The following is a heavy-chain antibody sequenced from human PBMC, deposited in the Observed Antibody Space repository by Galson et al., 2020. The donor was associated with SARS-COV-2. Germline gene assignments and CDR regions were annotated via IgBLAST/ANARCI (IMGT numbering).Heavy chain of an antibody. D-gene: IGHD4-17*01. CDR2: ICTSGST. J-gene: IGHJ5*02. CDR1: GGSISSYY. Sequence: SQTLSLTCTVSGGSISSYYWSWIRQPAGKGLEWVGHICTSGSTNYNPSLKSRVTMSLDTAKNQFSLKLSSVTAADTAVYYCARAVTSLNWFDPWGQGTLVTVSS. CDR3: ARAVTSLNWFDP. V-gene: IGHV4-4*07.